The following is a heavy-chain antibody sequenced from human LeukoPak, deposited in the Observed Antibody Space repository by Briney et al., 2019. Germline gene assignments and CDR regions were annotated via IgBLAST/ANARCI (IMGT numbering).Heavy chain of an antibody. D-gene: IGHD5-18*01. CDR1: VYTFTNYN. CDR3: ARYIYGYLHY. CDR2: INPSGGST. J-gene: IGHJ4*02. Sequence: ASVKVSCKASVYTFTNYNIHWVRQAPGQALEWMGIINPSGGSTSYAQKFQGRVTMTRDTSTSTVYMELSSLRSEDTAVYYCARYIYGYLHYWGQGTLVTVSS. V-gene: IGHV1-46*01.